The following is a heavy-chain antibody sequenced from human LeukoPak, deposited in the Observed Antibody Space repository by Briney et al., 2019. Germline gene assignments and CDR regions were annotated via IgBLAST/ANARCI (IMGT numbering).Heavy chain of an antibody. V-gene: IGHV3-30*04. CDR1: GFTFSSYA. CDR2: ISYDGSNK. CDR3: ARVRMIFASRSNYFDY. D-gene: IGHD3/OR15-3a*01. Sequence: PGGSLRLSCAASGFTFSSYAMHWVRQAPGKGLEWVAVISYDGSNKYYADSVKGRFTISRDNSKNTLYLQMNSLRAEDTAVYYCARVRMIFASRSNYFDYWGQGTLVTVSS. J-gene: IGHJ4*02.